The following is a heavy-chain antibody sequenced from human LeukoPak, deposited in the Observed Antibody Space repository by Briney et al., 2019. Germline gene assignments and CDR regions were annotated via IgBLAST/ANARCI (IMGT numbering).Heavy chain of an antibody. Sequence: SETLSLTCTVSGGSVSSGSYYWSWIRQPPGKGLEWIGYIFYSGSTNYDPSLKSRVTISVDTSKNQFSLKLSSVTAADTAVYYCARVEIAVDAFDIWGQGTMVTVSS. CDR2: IFYSGST. J-gene: IGHJ3*02. D-gene: IGHD6-19*01. CDR1: GGSVSSGSYY. V-gene: IGHV4-61*01. CDR3: ARVEIAVDAFDI.